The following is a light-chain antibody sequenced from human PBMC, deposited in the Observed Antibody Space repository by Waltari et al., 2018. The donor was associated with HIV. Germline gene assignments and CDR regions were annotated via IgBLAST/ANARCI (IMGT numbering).Light chain of an antibody. J-gene: IGLJ2*01. CDR1: SSDIGAYNF. Sequence: QSALTQPASVSGSPGTSLTISCIGSSSDIGAYNFVSWYQQRPGKAPKLMIYEVSDRPSGSSNRFSGSKSGITASLTISGLQADDEADYYCASYTRSGILLFGGGTRLTVL. CDR3: ASYTRSGILL. CDR2: EVS. V-gene: IGLV2-14*01.